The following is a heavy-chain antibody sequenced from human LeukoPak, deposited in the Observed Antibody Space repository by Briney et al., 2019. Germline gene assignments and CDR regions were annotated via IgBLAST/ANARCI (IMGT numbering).Heavy chain of an antibody. V-gene: IGHV5-10-1*01. CDR2: IDPSDSHT. CDR3: VRPGPSGSYVY. Sequence: GESLKISCKCSGSTYTNYWIIWVRQIPGRGLEWMGRIDPSDSHTNYSPSFQGHFTISADKSISTAYLQWSSLKASHTAVYYCVRPGPSGSYVYWGAGALVIVSS. CDR1: GSTYTNYW. J-gene: IGHJ4*02. D-gene: IGHD1-26*01.